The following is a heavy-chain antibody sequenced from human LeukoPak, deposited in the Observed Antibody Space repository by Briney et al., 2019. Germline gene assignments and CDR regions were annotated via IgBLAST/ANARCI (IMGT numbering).Heavy chain of an antibody. CDR1: RDSVSSGSHY. Sequence: PSETLSLTCTVSRDSVSSGSHYWSWIRQHPGKGLEWIGYISNSGRTNYNPSLKSRVTISVDTSKNQLSLSLNSVTAADTAVYYCARSYYDFWSGSYYYMDVWGKGATVTVSS. CDR3: ARSYYDFWSGSYYYMDV. V-gene: IGHV4-61*01. D-gene: IGHD3-3*01. J-gene: IGHJ6*03. CDR2: ISNSGRT.